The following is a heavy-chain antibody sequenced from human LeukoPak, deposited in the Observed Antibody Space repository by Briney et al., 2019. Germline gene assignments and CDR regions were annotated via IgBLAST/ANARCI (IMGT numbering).Heavy chain of an antibody. V-gene: IGHV3-48*03. CDR2: ISSSGSTI. Sequence: GGSLRLSCAASGFTFSSYEMNWVRQAPGKGLEWVSYISSSGSTIYYADSVKGRFTISRDNSRNTLFLQMNSLRPEDTAVYYCAKDAANLLYYFDHWGQGALVTVSS. CDR1: GFTFSSYE. CDR3: AKDAANLLYYFDH. J-gene: IGHJ4*02. D-gene: IGHD2-15*01.